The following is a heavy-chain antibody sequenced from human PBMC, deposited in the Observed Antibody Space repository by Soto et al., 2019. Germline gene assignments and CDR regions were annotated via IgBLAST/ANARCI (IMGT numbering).Heavy chain of an antibody. CDR2: IITLFGTS. D-gene: IGHD2-21*02. CDR1: GGTFSSHS. V-gene: IGHV1-69*01. Sequence: VQLMQSGAEVKKPGSSVKVSCKASGGTFSSHSINWVRQAPGQGLEWMGGIITLFGTSNYAQNLQGRVTINADQSTSTAYMELNSLTSDDTAVYYCAREVGYGDFSAALLDWGQGTLVTVSS. CDR3: AREVGYGDFSAALLD. J-gene: IGHJ4*02.